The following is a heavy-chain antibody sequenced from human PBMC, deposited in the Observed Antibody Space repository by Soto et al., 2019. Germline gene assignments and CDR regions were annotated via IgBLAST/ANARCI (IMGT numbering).Heavy chain of an antibody. V-gene: IGHV3-48*02. CDR1: GFPFSAFS. CDR2: ISSSGSTI. D-gene: IGHD2-15*01. J-gene: IGHJ3*02. CDR3: AREGGRHCSPSRCYNAFDI. Sequence: GGSLGLSCAASGFPFSAFSMNWVRQAPGKGLEWVAYISSSGSTIYYADSVKGRFAISRDNAKTSLYLQMDSLRDEDTAVYYCAREGGRHCSPSRCYNAFDIWGQGTTVTVSS.